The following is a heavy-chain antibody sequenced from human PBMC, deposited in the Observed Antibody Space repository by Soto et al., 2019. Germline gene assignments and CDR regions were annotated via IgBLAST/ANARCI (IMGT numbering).Heavy chain of an antibody. V-gene: IGHV3-30*18. J-gene: IGHJ4*02. CDR3: AKDRHDFWGGYYTVQDY. Sequence: QVQLVESGGGVVQPGRSLRLSCAASGFTFSSYGMHWVRQAPGKGLEWVAVISYDGSNKYYADSVKGRFTISRDNSKHTLYLQMNSLRAEDTAVYYCAKDRHDFWGGYYTVQDYWGQGSMVTVAS. CDR1: GFTFSSYG. D-gene: IGHD3-3*01. CDR2: ISYDGSNK.